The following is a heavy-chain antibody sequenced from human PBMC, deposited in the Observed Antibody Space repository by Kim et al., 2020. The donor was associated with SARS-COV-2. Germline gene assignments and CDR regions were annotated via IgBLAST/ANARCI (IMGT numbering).Heavy chain of an antibody. J-gene: IGHJ3*02. D-gene: IGHD3-16*01. CDR2: INQDGTET. V-gene: IGHV3-7*01. Sequence: GGSLRLSCAASGFTFTTYWMNWVRQVPGKGLEWVANINQDGTETYYVDSVKGRFTISRDNAKNSLFLQMNSLSADDTALYYCAGIGRGSGNAGIGGQGT. CDR3: AGIGRGSGNAGI. CDR1: GFTFTTYW.